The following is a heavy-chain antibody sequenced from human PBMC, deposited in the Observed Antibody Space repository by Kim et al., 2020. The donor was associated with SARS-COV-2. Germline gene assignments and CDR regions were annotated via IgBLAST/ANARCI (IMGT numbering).Heavy chain of an antibody. Sequence: GGSLRLSCATSGFTFGDYAMNWVRQTPGKGLEWVSGISWDSGSMGYADSVKGRFTISRDDAKNSLYLQMNSLRAEDTALYYCAKGGGYYDSSGYGNWFDPWGQGTLVTVSS. J-gene: IGHJ5*02. CDR2: ISWDSGSM. CDR1: GFTFGDYA. D-gene: IGHD3-22*01. CDR3: AKGGGYYDSSGYGNWFDP. V-gene: IGHV3-9*01.